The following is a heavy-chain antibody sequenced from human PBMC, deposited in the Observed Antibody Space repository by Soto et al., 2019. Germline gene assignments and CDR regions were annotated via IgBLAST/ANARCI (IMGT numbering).Heavy chain of an antibody. CDR3: AKDQDNTDYYWIFDL. Sequence: PGGSLRLSCAASGFNFRKFAMSWVRHAPGKGLEWVSGMSERSGPPLYADSVKGRFTISRDNSKSTLYLEMNNLRPEDTAVYYCAKDQDNTDYYWIFDLWGRGTPVTVSS. D-gene: IGHD4-17*01. J-gene: IGHJ2*01. V-gene: IGHV3-23*01. CDR2: MSERSGPP. CDR1: GFNFRKFA.